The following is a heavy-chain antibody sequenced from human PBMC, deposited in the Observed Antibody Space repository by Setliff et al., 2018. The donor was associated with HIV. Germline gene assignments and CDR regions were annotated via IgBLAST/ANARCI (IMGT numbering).Heavy chain of an antibody. J-gene: IGHJ3*01. CDR2: VSPDGDVT. V-gene: IGHV3-23*01. Sequence: GGSLRLSCVGTGFAFSTFDMNWVRQTPGKGLERVAAVSPDGDVTYYPDSLRGRFTVSRDNAKNMLFLQMSNLGAEDSAIYYCAKPTSGFYPRPYDLWGHGTKVTVSS. CDR3: AKPTSGFYPRPYDL. CDR1: GFAFSTFD. D-gene: IGHD5-12*01.